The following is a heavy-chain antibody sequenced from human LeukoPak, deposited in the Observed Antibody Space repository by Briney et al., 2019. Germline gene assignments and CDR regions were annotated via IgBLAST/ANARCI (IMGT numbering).Heavy chain of an antibody. CDR3: ARGYDSSGSDAFDI. J-gene: IGHJ3*02. CDR2: ISTSNTI. Sequence: GGSLRLSCAASGFTFSTYSMNWVRQAPGKGLEWISFISTSNTIKYADSVKGRFTISRDNAKNSLYLQMISLRAEDTAVYYCARGYDSSGSDAFDIWGQGTMVTVSS. V-gene: IGHV3-48*04. CDR1: GFTFSTYS. D-gene: IGHD3-22*01.